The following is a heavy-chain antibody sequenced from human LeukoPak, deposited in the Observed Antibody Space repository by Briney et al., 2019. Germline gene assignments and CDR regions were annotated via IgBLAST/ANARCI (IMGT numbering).Heavy chain of an antibody. CDR1: GGSISGYY. V-gene: IGHV4-59*03. D-gene: IGHD3-16*01. CDR2: IHYSGST. J-gene: IGHJ6*02. CDR3: AKFGLYYNMDV. Sequence: SETLSLTCAVSGGSISGYYWTWIRQPPGKGLEFIGQIHYSGSTDYNPSLKSRITMSVDTSKNQLFLSLNSVTAADTAVYYCAKFGLYYNMDVWGQGTTVTVCS.